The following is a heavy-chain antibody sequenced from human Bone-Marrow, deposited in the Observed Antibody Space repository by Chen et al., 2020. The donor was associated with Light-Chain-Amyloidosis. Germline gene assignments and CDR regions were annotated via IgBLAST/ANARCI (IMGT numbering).Heavy chain of an antibody. Sequence: EVQLEQSVPEVKKPGESLKISCKVSGYTFPNYWIGWVRQMPGKGLEWMGVIYPDDSDARYSPSFEGQVTISADKSITTAYLQWRSLKASDTAMYYCARRRDGYNFDYWGQGTLVTVSS. V-gene: IGHV5-51*01. CDR3: ARRRDGYNFDY. CDR2: IYPDDSDA. D-gene: IGHD5-12*01. J-gene: IGHJ4*02. CDR1: GYTFPNYW.